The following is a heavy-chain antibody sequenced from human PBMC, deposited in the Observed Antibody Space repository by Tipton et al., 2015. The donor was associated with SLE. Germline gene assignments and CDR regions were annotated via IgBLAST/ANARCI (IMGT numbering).Heavy chain of an antibody. V-gene: IGHV3-7*01. J-gene: IGHJ4*02. CDR2: IKEDGSEK. CDR1: GFTFNNYW. D-gene: IGHD2-2*01. Sequence: GSLRLSCVASGFTFNNYWTNWVRQTPGKGLEWLANIKEDGSEKNYVDSVKGRFTISRDNAKNSVYLQMNSLRAEDTAVYYCAKAEDSLSSRVLDYWGQGTLLTVSS. CDR3: AKAEDSLSSRVLDY.